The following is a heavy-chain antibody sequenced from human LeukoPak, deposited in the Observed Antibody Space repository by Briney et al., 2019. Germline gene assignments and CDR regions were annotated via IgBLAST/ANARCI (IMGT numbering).Heavy chain of an antibody. CDR1: GGSISSYY. D-gene: IGHD2-2*03. V-gene: IGHV4-59*01. CDR3: ATVLDSPDAFDI. Sequence: SETLSLTCTVSGGSISSYYWSWIRQPPGKGLEWIGYLYYSGSTNYNPSLKSRVTISVDTSKNQLSLKLRSVTAADTAVYYCATVLDSPDAFDIWGQGTMVTVSS. CDR2: LYYSGST. J-gene: IGHJ3*02.